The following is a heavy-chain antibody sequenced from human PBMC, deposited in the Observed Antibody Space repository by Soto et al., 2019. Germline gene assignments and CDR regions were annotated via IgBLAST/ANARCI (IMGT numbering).Heavy chain of an antibody. CDR2: ISATGGGT. CDR3: AKDRRAGGNSAFYFDF. Sequence: GGSLRLSCAASGFKFSNYALSWVRQAPGKGLEWVSLISATGGGTYYADSVKGRFTISRDNSHNTLYLQVHSLTAEDTAVYYCAKDRRAGGNSAFYFDFWGQGAQVTVSS. CDR1: GFKFSNYA. D-gene: IGHD3-16*01. V-gene: IGHV3-23*01. J-gene: IGHJ4*02.